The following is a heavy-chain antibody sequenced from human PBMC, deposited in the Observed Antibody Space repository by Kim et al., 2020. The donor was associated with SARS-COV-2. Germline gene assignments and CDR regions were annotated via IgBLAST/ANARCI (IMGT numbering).Heavy chain of an antibody. CDR2: INHSGST. Sequence: SETLSLTCAVYGGSFSGYYWSWIRQPPGKGLEWIGEINHSGSTNYNPSLKSRVTISVDTSNDQFSLKLSSVTAADTAVYYCARGCRTYYYDSSGLVRGYYFDYWGQGTLVTVSS. CDR1: GGSFSGYY. J-gene: IGHJ4*02. D-gene: IGHD3-22*01. CDR3: ARGCRTYYYDSSGLVRGYYFDY. V-gene: IGHV4-34*01.